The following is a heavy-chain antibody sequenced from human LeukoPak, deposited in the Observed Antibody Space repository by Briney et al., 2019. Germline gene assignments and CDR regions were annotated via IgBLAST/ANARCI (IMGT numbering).Heavy chain of an antibody. V-gene: IGHV3-30*03. CDR2: ISYDGSNK. D-gene: IGHD3-10*01. Sequence: PGGSLRLSCAASGFTFSSYSMNWVRQAPGKGLEWVAVISYDGSNKYYADSVKGRFTISRDNSKNTLYLQMNSLRAEDTAVYYCASITMVRIDYWGQGTLVTVSS. CDR1: GFTFSSYS. CDR3: ASITMVRIDY. J-gene: IGHJ4*02.